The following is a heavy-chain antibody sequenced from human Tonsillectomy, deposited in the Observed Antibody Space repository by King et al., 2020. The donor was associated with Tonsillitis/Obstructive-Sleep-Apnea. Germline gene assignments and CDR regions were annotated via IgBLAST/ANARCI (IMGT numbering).Heavy chain of an antibody. J-gene: IGHJ3*02. D-gene: IGHD6-19*01. V-gene: IGHV3-9*01. CDR3: PRFSDPRSRGWFLDSFDI. Sequence: QLVQSGGGLVQPGRSLRLYCAVSGCTFDDYAMHWVRQAPGRGLEWVSGISWNSGNIGYADSVKGRFTISRGNAKNSLYVQMNSLRPEDTALYYCPRFSDPRSRGWFLDSFDIWGQGTMVTVS. CDR1: GCTFDDYA. CDR2: ISWNSGNI.